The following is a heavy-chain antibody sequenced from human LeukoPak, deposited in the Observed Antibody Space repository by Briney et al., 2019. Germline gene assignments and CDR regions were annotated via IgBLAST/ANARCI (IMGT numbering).Heavy chain of an antibody. V-gene: IGHV3-21*01. CDR3: ARDRRTTPMDV. CDR2: ISSSSSYI. J-gene: IGHJ6*02. D-gene: IGHD1-7*01. Sequence: GGSLRLSCAASGFTLSSYSMNWVRQAPGKGLEWVSSISSSSSYIYYADSVKGRFTISRDNAKNSLYLQMNSLRAEDTAVYYCARDRRTTPMDVWGQGTTVTVSS. CDR1: GFTLSSYS.